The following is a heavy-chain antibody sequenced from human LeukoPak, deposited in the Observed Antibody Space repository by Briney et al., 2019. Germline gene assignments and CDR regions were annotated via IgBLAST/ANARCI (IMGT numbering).Heavy chain of an antibody. CDR2: IKQDGSEK. V-gene: IGHV3-7*01. J-gene: IGHJ4*02. CDR1: GFTFSSYW. Sequence: GGSLRLPCAASGFTFSSYWMSWVRQAPGKGLEWVANIKQDGSEKYYVDSVKGRFTISRDNAKNSLYLQMNSLRAEDTAVYYCARARDPFWWDYWGQGTLVTVSS. CDR3: ARARDPFWWDY. D-gene: IGHD2-15*01.